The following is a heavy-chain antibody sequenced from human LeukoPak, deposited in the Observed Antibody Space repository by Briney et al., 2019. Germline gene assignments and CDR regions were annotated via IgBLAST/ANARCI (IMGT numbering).Heavy chain of an antibody. D-gene: IGHD3-10*01. Sequence: SRTLSLTCTVSGGSTSSYYWSWIRQPPGTGLEWIVYIYCSGSTNYNPSLKSRVTISVDTSKNPFSLKLSSVTAADTAVYYCARVHAMVRGVIDYWGQGTLVT. CDR2: IYCSGST. CDR3: ARVHAMVRGVIDY. CDR1: GGSTSSYY. V-gene: IGHV4-59*01. J-gene: IGHJ4*02.